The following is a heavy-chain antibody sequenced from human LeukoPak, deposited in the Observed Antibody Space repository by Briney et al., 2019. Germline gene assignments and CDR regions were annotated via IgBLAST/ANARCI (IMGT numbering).Heavy chain of an antibody. CDR3: GAQQSEGYNSGQFDY. CDR1: GFTVSSYY. CDR2: IYSDGST. D-gene: IGHD5-24*01. V-gene: IGHV3-66*01. Sequence: GGPLSLSCAASGFTVSSYYMSWVRQPPGKGLEWVCVIYSDGSTDYTDSVKGRFTISRDKSKNTLYLQMNSLKVEGTAVYYCGAQQSEGYNSGQFDYWGQGTLVTVSS. J-gene: IGHJ4*02.